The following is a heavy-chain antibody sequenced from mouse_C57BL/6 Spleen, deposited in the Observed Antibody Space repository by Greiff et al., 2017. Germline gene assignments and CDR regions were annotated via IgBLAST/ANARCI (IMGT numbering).Heavy chain of an antibody. CDR1: GYAFSSSW. V-gene: IGHV1-82*01. Sequence: VQLQQSGPELVKPGASVKISCKASGYAFSSSWMNWVKQRPGKGLEWIGRIYPGDGDTNYNGKFKGKATLTADTSSSTAYMQLSSLTSEDSAVYFCARSNYYGSRFDYWGQGTTLTVSS. D-gene: IGHD1-1*01. CDR2: IYPGDGDT. J-gene: IGHJ2*01. CDR3: ARSNYYGSRFDY.